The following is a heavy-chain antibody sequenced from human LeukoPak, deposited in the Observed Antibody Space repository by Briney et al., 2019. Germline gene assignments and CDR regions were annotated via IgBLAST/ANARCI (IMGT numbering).Heavy chain of an antibody. D-gene: IGHD3-22*01. Sequence: ASVKVSCKASGYNFISYGTTWVRQAPGQGLEWMGWISPYNGNTNYAQKLQGRMTMTTDTSTSTAYMELRSLRSDDTAVYYCARDSITMIKDFWGQGTLVTVSS. CDR2: ISPYNGNT. CDR3: ARDSITMIKDF. J-gene: IGHJ4*02. CDR1: GYNFISYG. V-gene: IGHV1-18*01.